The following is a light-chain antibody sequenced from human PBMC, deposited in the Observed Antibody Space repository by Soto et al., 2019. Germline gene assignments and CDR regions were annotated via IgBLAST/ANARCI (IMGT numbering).Light chain of an antibody. CDR1: QSVNGN. Sequence: EKVMTQSPATLSVSPGERATLSCRASQSVNGNLAWYQQKPGQAPRLLIYGASTRATGIPARFSGSASGTEFTLTISSLQSEDFAVYYCQQYNDWPLTFGGGTKVEIK. J-gene: IGKJ4*01. V-gene: IGKV3-15*01. CDR3: QQYNDWPLT. CDR2: GAS.